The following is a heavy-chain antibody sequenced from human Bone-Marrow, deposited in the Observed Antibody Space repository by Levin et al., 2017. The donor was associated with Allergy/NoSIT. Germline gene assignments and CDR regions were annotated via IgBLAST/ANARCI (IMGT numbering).Heavy chain of an antibody. CDR2: INHSGST. CDR1: GGSFSGYY. Sequence: SETLSLTCAVYGGSFSGYYWSWIRQPPGKGLEWIGEINHSGSTNYNPSLKSRVTISVDTSKNQFSLKLSSVTAADTAVYYCARVGGGDFGYWGQGTLVTVSS. CDR3: ARVGGGDFGY. J-gene: IGHJ4*02. V-gene: IGHV4-34*01. D-gene: IGHD2-15*01.